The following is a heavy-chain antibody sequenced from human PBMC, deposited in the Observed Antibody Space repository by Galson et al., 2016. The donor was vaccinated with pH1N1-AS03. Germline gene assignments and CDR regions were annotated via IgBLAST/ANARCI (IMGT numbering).Heavy chain of an antibody. CDR3: ATLSRYSCSGGTCYSEGFDY. V-gene: IGHV4-59*01. D-gene: IGHD2-15*01. CDR2: MYYSGIT. J-gene: IGHJ4*02. Sequence: VSGGSITSYYWSWIRQPPGKGLEWIGYMYYSGITNYNPSLKSRVSISVDTSKNQFSLKPSSVTAADTAVYYCATLSRYSCSGGTCYSEGFDYWGQGTLVTVSS. CDR1: GGSITSYY.